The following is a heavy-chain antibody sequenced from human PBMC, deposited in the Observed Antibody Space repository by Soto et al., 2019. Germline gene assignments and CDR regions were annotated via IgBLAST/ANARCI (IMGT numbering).Heavy chain of an antibody. J-gene: IGHJ4*02. D-gene: IGHD2-2*01. Sequence: GGSLRLSCAASGFTYSNSWMHWVRQVSGKGLEWVSRINADGTSTSYADSVKGRFTISRDNAKNTLYLHVNSLRAEDTAVYYCVKVLARGVGVPRFYFDSWGQGALVTVSS. V-gene: IGHV3-74*01. CDR1: GFTYSNSW. CDR2: INADGTST. CDR3: VKVLARGVGVPRFYFDS.